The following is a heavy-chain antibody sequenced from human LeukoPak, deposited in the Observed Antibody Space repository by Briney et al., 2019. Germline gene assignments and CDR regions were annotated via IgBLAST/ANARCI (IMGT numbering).Heavy chain of an antibody. D-gene: IGHD2-15*01. CDR2: IYPADSET. CDR1: GYAFASYW. Sequence: GESLKISCRVSGYAFASYWIGWVRQVPGKGLEWMGIIYPADSETKSSPSFQGQVTFSVDKSINTAYLQWSSLKASDTAMYYCARQRSGGSYYASLADYWGQGTLVTVSS. V-gene: IGHV5-51*01. CDR3: ARQRSGGSYYASLADY. J-gene: IGHJ4*02.